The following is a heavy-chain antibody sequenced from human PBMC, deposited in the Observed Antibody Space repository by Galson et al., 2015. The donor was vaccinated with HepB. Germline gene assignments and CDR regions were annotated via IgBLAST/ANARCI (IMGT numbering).Heavy chain of an antibody. CDR1: GFIFSNYA. CDR3: ARDTHPYGDYVFDY. Sequence: SLRLSCAVSGFIFSNYAMHWVRQAPGKGLEWVALTSYDGSNKYYADSVKGRFTISRDKSKNTLYLQMNSLRPEDKAVYYCARDTHPYGDYVFDYWGQGTLVTVSS. CDR2: TSYDGSNK. D-gene: IGHD4-17*01. J-gene: IGHJ4*02. V-gene: IGHV3-30-3*01.